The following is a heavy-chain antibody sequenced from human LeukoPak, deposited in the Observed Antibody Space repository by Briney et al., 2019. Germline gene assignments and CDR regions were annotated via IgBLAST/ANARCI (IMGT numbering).Heavy chain of an antibody. D-gene: IGHD5-24*01. J-gene: IGHJ4*02. Sequence: ASVKVSCKASGYTFTSYGICWARQAPGQGLEWMGWISAYNGNTNYAQKLQGRVTMTTDTSTSTAYMELRSLRSDDTAVYYCARSSRDAYNPRPLYYFDYWGQGTLVTVSS. V-gene: IGHV1-18*01. CDR2: ISAYNGNT. CDR3: ARSSRDAYNPRPLYYFDY. CDR1: GYTFTSYG.